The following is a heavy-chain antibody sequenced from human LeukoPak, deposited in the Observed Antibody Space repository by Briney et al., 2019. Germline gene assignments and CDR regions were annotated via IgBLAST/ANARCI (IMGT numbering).Heavy chain of an antibody. J-gene: IGHJ4*02. CDR2: IGTAGDT. Sequence: GGSLRLSCAASGFTFSSYDMHWVRQATGKGLEWVSAIGTAGDTYYPGSVKGRFTISRENAKNSLYPQMNSLRAGDTAVYYCARGPGGWPIDYWGQGTLVTVSS. CDR1: GFTFSSYD. CDR3: ARGPGGWPIDY. D-gene: IGHD3-16*01. V-gene: IGHV3-13*01.